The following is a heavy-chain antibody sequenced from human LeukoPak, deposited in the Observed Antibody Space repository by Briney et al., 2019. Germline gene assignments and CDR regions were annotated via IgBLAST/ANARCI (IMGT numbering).Heavy chain of an antibody. J-gene: IGHJ4*02. V-gene: IGHV4-39*01. CDR3: ARRGNYNPGYFDY. CDR2: IYYSGST. CDR1: GGSISTSSYC. D-gene: IGHD1-14*01. Sequence: PSETLSLTCAASGGSISTSSYCWGWIRQPPGKGLEWIGGIYYSGSTYYNPSLKSRVTISVDTSKDQFSLKLSSVTAADTAIYYCARRGNYNPGYFDYWGQGTLVTVSS.